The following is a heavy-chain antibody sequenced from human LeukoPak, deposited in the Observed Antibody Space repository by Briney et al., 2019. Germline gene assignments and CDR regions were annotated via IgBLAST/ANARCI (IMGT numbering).Heavy chain of an antibody. Sequence: SETLSLTCTVSGGSISSYYWNWIRQPPGKGLEWIGYIYYSGSTNNNPSLKSRVTISIDTSKNQFSLKLSSVTAADTAVYYCARGGYSNFDYWGQGTLVTVSS. V-gene: IGHV4-59*01. CDR2: IYYSGST. J-gene: IGHJ4*02. CDR1: GGSISSYY. D-gene: IGHD4-11*01. CDR3: ARGGYSNFDY.